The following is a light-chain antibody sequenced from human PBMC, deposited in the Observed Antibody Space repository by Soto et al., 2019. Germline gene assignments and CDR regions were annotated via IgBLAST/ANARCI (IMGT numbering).Light chain of an antibody. V-gene: IGKV3-20*01. CDR1: QSVPSNY. CDR2: GAS. Sequence: EIVLTQSPGTLSLSPGERATLSCRAGQSVPSNYLAWYQQRPGQAPRLLIYGASTRAAGVPDRFSGSGSGTEFTLTINRLEPEDFAVFYCHQYDRSAIFTFGPGTTVDIK. CDR3: HQYDRSAIFT. J-gene: IGKJ3*01.